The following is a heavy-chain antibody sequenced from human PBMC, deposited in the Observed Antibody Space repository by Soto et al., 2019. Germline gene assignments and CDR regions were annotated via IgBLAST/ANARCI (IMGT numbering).Heavy chain of an antibody. CDR3: AKAVIAAAGGSYYYYGMDV. Sequence: QVQLVESGGGVVQPGRSLRLSCAASGFTFSSYGMHWVREAPGKGLEWVAVISYDGSNKYYADSVKGRFTISRDNSKNTLYLQMNGLRAEDTAVYYCAKAVIAAAGGSYYYYGMDVWGQGTTVTVSS. V-gene: IGHV3-30*18. D-gene: IGHD6-13*01. J-gene: IGHJ6*02. CDR1: GFTFSSYG. CDR2: ISYDGSNK.